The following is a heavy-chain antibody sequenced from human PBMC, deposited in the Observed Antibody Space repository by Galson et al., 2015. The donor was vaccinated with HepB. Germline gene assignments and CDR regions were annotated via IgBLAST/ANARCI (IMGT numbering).Heavy chain of an antibody. CDR1: GFTFSSYS. CDR3: ARGPHYGEGGNWFDP. V-gene: IGHV3-21*01. D-gene: IGHD4-17*01. CDR2: ISSSSSYI. Sequence: SLRLSCAASGFTFSSYSMNWVRQAPGKGLEWVSSISSSSSYIYYADSVKGRFTISRDNAKNSLYLQMNSLRAEDTAVYYCARGPHYGEGGNWFDPWGQGTLVTVSS. J-gene: IGHJ5*02.